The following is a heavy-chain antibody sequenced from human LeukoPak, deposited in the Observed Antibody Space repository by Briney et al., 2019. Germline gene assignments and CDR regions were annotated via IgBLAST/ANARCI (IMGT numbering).Heavy chain of an antibody. CDR2: IYSGGST. Sequence: GGSLRLSCAASGFTFSSYWMSWVRQAPGKGLEWVSVIYSGGSTYYADSVKGRFTISRDNSKNTLYLQMNSLRAEDTAVYYCARGVPTDYWGQGTLVTVSS. D-gene: IGHD4-11*01. V-gene: IGHV3-66*01. CDR1: GFTFSSYW. CDR3: ARGVPTDY. J-gene: IGHJ4*02.